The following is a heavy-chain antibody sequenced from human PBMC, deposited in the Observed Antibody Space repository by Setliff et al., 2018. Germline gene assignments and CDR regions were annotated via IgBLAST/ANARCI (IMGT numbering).Heavy chain of an antibody. CDR1: GFVFSTYG. J-gene: IGHJ4*02. Sequence: PGGSLRLSCAASGFVFSTYGMHWVRQAPGKGLEWVAVIWSDGSYEYYADSVKGRFTISRDNSKNTLDLQINNLRPEDTAVYYCAKDSYYGSGTPWYFDYWGQGTLVTVSS. CDR2: IWSDGSYE. V-gene: IGHV3-30*02. D-gene: IGHD3-10*01. CDR3: AKDSYYGSGTPWYFDY.